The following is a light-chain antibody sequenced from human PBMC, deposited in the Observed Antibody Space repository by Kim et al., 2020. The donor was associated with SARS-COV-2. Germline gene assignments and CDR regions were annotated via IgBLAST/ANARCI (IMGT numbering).Light chain of an antibody. J-gene: IGLJ3*02. Sequence: ALGQTVRITCQGDSLRSYYASWYQQKPVQAPVLVFYGKNNRPSGIPDRFSGSYSGNTASLTITAAQAEDEADYYCNSRESSANHWMFGGGTQLTVL. V-gene: IGLV3-19*01. CDR1: SLRSYY. CDR2: GKN. CDR3: NSRESSANHWM.